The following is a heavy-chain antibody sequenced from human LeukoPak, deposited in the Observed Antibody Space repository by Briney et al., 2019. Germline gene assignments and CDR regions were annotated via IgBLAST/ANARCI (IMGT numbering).Heavy chain of an antibody. J-gene: IGHJ4*02. V-gene: IGHV1-24*01. D-gene: IGHD3-10*01. CDR3: ATGVRGVITYFDY. CDR1: GYTLTELS. Sequence: ASVTVSCKVSGYTLTELSMHWVRQAPGKGLEWMGGFDPEDGETIYAQKFQGRVTMTEDTPTDTAYMELSSLRSEDTAVYYCATGVRGVITYFDYWGQGTLVTVSS. CDR2: FDPEDGET.